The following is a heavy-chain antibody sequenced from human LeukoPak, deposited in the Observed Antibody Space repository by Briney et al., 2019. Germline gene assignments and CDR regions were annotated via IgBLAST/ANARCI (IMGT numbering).Heavy chain of an antibody. V-gene: IGHV1-2*02. Sequence: ASVKVSCKASGYTFTSYDINWVRQAPGQGLEWMGWINPNSGGTNYAQKFQGRVTMTRDTSISTAYMELSRLRSDDTAVYYCARDLWAAAGTLVHYYYYYGMDVWGQGTTVTVSS. J-gene: IGHJ6*02. CDR2: INPNSGGT. CDR1: GYTFTSYD. D-gene: IGHD6-13*01. CDR3: ARDLWAAAGTLVHYYYYYGMDV.